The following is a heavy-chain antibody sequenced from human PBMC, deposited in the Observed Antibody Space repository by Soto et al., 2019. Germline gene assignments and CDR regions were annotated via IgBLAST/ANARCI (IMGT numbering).Heavy chain of an antibody. CDR1: GYTFISYG. Sequence: ASVKVSCKASGYTFISYGISWVRQAPGQGLEWMGIINPSGGSTSYAQKFQGRVTMTRDTSTSTAYMELSSLRSEDTAVYYCARGVGSGSYYNQYNWFDPWGQGTLVTVSS. V-gene: IGHV1-46*01. D-gene: IGHD3-10*01. CDR2: INPSGGST. J-gene: IGHJ5*02. CDR3: ARGVGSGSYYNQYNWFDP.